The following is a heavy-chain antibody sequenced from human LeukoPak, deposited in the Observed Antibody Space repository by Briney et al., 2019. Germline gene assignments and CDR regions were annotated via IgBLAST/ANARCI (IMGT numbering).Heavy chain of an antibody. D-gene: IGHD1-26*01. CDR1: GFTFSSYS. J-gene: IGHJ4*02. Sequence: GGSLRLSCAASGFTFSSYSMNWVRQAPGKGLECVSSISSSSSYIYYADSVKGRFTISRDNAKNSLYLQMNSLRAEDTAVYYCARGPLVGATDYWGQGTLVTVSS. V-gene: IGHV3-21*01. CDR2: ISSSSSYI. CDR3: ARGPLVGATDY.